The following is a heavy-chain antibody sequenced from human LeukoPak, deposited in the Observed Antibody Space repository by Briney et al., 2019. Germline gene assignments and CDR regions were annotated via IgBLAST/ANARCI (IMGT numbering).Heavy chain of an antibody. Sequence: SETLSLTCTVSGGSISSYYWSWIRQPPGKGLEWIGYIYYSGSTNYNPSLKSRVTISVDTSKNQFSLKLSSVTAADTAVYYCARGCNSGSSARNPNWFDPWGQGTLVTVSS. V-gene: IGHV4-59*08. CDR3: ARGCNSGSSARNPNWFDP. CDR2: IYYSGST. D-gene: IGHD1-26*01. J-gene: IGHJ5*02. CDR1: GGSISSYY.